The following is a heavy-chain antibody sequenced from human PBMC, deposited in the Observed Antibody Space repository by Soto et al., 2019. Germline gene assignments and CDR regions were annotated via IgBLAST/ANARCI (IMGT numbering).Heavy chain of an antibody. Sequence: KSSETLSLTCTVSGGSISSSSYYWGWIRQPPGKGLEWIGSIYYSGSTYYNPSLKSRVTISVDTSKNQFSLKLSSVTAADTAVYYCARSIGPELRYFDWNDYYYMDVWGKGTTVTVSS. CDR2: IYYSGST. D-gene: IGHD3-9*01. J-gene: IGHJ6*03. CDR3: ARSIGPELRYFDWNDYYYMDV. CDR1: GGSISSSSYY. V-gene: IGHV4-39*01.